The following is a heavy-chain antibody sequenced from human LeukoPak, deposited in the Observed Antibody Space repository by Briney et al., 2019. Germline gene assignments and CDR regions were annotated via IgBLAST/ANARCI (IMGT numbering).Heavy chain of an antibody. CDR3: ARDQMVYYYDSSVPRNYYYGMDV. V-gene: IGHV3-21*01. CDR2: ISSSSSYI. D-gene: IGHD3-22*01. CDR1: GFTFSSYS. Sequence: PGRSLRLSCAASGFTFSSYSMNWVRQAPGKGLEWVSSISSSSSYIYYADSVKGRFTISRDNAKNSLYLQMNSLRAEDTAVYYCARDQMVYYYDSSVPRNYYYGMDVWGQGTTVTVSS. J-gene: IGHJ6*02.